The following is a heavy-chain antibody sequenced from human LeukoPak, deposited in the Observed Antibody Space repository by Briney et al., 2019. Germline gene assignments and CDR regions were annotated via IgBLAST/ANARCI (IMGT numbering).Heavy chain of an antibody. D-gene: IGHD3-3*01. V-gene: IGHV4-39*07. CDR3: VRGYDSIDY. Sequence: PETLSLTCTVSGGSISSSSYYWGWIRQPPGKGLEWIGSIYYSGSTYYNPSLKSRVTVSVDTSKNQFSLKLSSVTAADTAVYYCVRGYDSIDYWGQGTLVTVSS. CDR2: IYYSGST. J-gene: IGHJ4*02. CDR1: GGSISSSSYY.